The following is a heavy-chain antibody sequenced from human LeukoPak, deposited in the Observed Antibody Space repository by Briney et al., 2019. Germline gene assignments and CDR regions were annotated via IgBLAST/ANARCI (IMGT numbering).Heavy chain of an antibody. CDR1: GGSFSGYY. J-gene: IGHJ6*02. V-gene: IGHV4-34*01. CDR3: ARGPGYLAYYYGMDV. D-gene: IGHD3-9*01. Sequence: PSETQSLTCAVYGGSFSGYYWSWIRQPPGKGLEWIGEINHSGSTNYNSSLKSRVTISVDTSKNQFSLKLSSVTAADTAVYYCARGPGYLAYYYGMDVWGQGTTVTVSS. CDR2: INHSGST.